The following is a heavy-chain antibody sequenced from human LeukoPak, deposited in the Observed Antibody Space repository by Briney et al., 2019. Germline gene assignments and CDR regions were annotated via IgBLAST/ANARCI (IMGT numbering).Heavy chain of an antibody. V-gene: IGHV3-30*02. CDR1: GFTFSSYG. Sequence: GGSLRLSCAASGFTFSSYGMHWVRQAPGKGLEWVAFIRYDGSNKYYAVSVKGRFTISRDNSKNTLYLQMNSLRAEDTAVYYCAKDDYGDSYNWFDPWGQGTLVTVSS. D-gene: IGHD4-17*01. J-gene: IGHJ5*02. CDR3: AKDDYGDSYNWFDP. CDR2: IRYDGSNK.